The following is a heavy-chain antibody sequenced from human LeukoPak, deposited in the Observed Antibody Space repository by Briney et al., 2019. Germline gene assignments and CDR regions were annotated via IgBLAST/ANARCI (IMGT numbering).Heavy chain of an antibody. V-gene: IGHV4-4*02. J-gene: IGHJ4*02. CDR3: ARVFYDSSGVDY. CDR2: IYHSGST. CDR1: GGSISSSDW. Sequence: GTLSLTCAVSGGSISSSDWWSWVRQPPGKGLEWSGEIYHSGSTNYNPSLKSRVTIAVDKSKNQFSLKLSSVTAADTAVYYCARVFYDSSGVDYWGQGTLVTVSS. D-gene: IGHD3-22*01.